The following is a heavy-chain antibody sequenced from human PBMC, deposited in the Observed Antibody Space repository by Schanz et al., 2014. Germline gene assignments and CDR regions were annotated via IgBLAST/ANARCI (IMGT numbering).Heavy chain of an antibody. V-gene: IGHV3-23*01. CDR2: ISHSGGSK. Sequence: DVQLLESGGGLVQPGGSLRLSCAASGFTFNSYAMTWVRQAPGKGLEWVSSISHSGGSKYYADSVKGRFTISRDNSENTRYLQMNSLSADDTAVVYCAKGMGYCSGGTCYDFYYYGLDVWGQGTTVTVSS. J-gene: IGHJ6*02. D-gene: IGHD2-15*01. CDR3: AKGMGYCSGGTCYDFYYYGLDV. CDR1: GFTFNSYA.